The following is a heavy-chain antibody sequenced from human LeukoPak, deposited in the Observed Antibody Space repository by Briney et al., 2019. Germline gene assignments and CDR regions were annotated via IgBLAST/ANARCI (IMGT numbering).Heavy chain of an antibody. CDR3: ARRLPWFGESYYYYYMDV. CDR1: GFTFSSYS. CDR2: ISSSSSTI. V-gene: IGHV3-48*01. J-gene: IGHJ6*03. Sequence: PGGSLRLSCAASGFTFSSYSMNWVRQAPGKGLEWISYISSSSSTIYYADSVKGRFTISRDNAKNSLYLQMNSPRAEDTAVYYCARRLPWFGESYYYYYMDVWGKGTTVTVSS. D-gene: IGHD3-10*01.